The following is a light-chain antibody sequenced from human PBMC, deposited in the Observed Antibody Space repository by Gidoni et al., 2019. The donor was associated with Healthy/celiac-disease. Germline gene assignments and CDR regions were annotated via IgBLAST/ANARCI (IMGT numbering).Light chain of an antibody. V-gene: IGKV4-1*01. J-gene: IGKJ4*01. CDR1: QRVLYSSNNKNY. Sequence: DIVMTQSPASLAVSLGERATINCKSSQRVLYSSNNKNYLAWYQQKPGQPAMLLIYWASTRESGVPDRFSGSGSGTDFTLTISSLQAEDVAVYYCQQYYSTPRALTFGGGTKVEIK. CDR3: QQYYSTPRALT. CDR2: WAS.